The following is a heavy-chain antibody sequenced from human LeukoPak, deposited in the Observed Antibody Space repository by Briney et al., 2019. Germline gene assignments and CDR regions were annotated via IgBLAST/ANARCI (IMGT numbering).Heavy chain of an antibody. J-gene: IGHJ4*02. CDR2: IYPGGSDA. CDR1: GYSFTSYW. Sequence: GESLKISCKGSGYSFTSYWIGWVCQMPGKGLEWMGTIYPGGSDARYSPSFQGQVTISADKSISTAYLQWSSLKASDTAIYYCARGYTRSSPFDYWGQGTLVTVSS. D-gene: IGHD2-2*02. CDR3: ARGYTRSSPFDY. V-gene: IGHV5-51*01.